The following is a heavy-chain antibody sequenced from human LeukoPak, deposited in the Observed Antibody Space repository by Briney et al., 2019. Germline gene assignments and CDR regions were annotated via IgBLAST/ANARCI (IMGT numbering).Heavy chain of an antibody. CDR3: ARDKGYYDSSGSNFDY. J-gene: IGHJ4*02. CDR2: LKQDGSEK. CDR1: GFTFSCQW. D-gene: IGHD3-22*01. V-gene: IGHV3-7*01. Sequence: GGSLPLSCAASGFTFSCQWMSWVGQAPGKALDWVANLKQDGSEKYYVDSVKGRFTISRDNAKNSLYLQMNSLGAEDTAVYYCARDKGYYDSSGSNFDYWGQGTLVTVSS.